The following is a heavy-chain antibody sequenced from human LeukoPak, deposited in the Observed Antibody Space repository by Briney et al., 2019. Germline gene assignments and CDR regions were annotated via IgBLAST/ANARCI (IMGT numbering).Heavy chain of an antibody. J-gene: IGHJ6*02. CDR3: ARSGSYYSGMDV. CDR1: GFTLSINY. D-gene: IGHD1-26*01. Sequence: GGSLRLSCAASGFTLSINYMIWVRQAPGKGLEWVSVIYSGGSTYYADSVKGRFTISRDNSKNTLYLQMNSPRAEDTAVYYCARSGSYYSGMDVWGQGTTVAVSS. CDR2: IYSGGST. V-gene: IGHV3-53*01.